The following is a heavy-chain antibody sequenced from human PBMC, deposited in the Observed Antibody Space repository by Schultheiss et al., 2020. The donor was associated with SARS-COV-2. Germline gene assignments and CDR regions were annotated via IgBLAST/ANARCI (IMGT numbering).Heavy chain of an antibody. J-gene: IGHJ4*02. CDR2: ISSNGGST. CDR1: GFTFDDYA. CDR3: ARGPRIAAAGRYFDY. D-gene: IGHD6-13*01. V-gene: IGHV3-64*04. Sequence: GGSLRLSCAASGFTFDDYAMHWVRQAPGKGLEYVSAISSNGGSTYYADSVKGRFTISRDNSKNTLYLQMNSLRAEDTAVYYCARGPRIAAAGRYFDYWGQGTLVTVSS.